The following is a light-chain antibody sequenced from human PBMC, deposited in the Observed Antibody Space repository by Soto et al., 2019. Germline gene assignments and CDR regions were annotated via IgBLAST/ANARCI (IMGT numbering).Light chain of an antibody. CDR2: GAS. Sequence: TAWTQSHGTLSFPPVPTYTLSLLSSQSVSSTYLAWYQQKPGQANGLLLYGASNRASGIPDMFAGSGSGTDFTLTIRRMEPEDFAVYYCQQYGTSPPTVGGGPTVDI. CDR1: QSVSSTY. V-gene: IGKV3-20*01. J-gene: IGKJ4*01. CDR3: QQYGTSPPT.